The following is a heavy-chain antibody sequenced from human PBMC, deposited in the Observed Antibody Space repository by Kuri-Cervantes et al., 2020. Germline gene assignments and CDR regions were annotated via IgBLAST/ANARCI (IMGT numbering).Heavy chain of an antibody. V-gene: IGHV3-74*01. CDR2: INSDGSST. J-gene: IGHJ3*02. CDR1: GFTFSSYW. CDR3: ARANLPYFDWLFSDAFDI. D-gene: IGHD3-9*01. Sequence: GGSLRLSCAASGFTFSSYWMHWVRQAPGKGLGWVSRINSDGSSTSYSDSVKGRFTISRDNARNTLYLQMNSLRAEDTAVYYCARANLPYFDWLFSDAFDIWGQGTMVTVSS.